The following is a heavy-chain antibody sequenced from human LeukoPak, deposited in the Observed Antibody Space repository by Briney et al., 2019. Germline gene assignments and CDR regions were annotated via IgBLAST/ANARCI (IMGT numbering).Heavy chain of an antibody. CDR1: GGTFSSYA. CDR2: IIPIFGTA. V-gene: IGHV1-69*01. CDR3: ARELIRSDYGDYPLDY. Sequence: ASVKVSCKASGGTFSSYAISWVRQAPGQGLEWMEGIIPIFGTANYAQKFQGRVTITADESTSTAYMELSSLRSEDTAVYYCARELIRSDYGDYPLDYWGQGTLVTVSS. D-gene: IGHD4-17*01. J-gene: IGHJ4*02.